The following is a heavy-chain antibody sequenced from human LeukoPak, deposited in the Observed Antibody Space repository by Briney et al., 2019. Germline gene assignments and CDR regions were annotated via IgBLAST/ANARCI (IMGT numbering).Heavy chain of an antibody. J-gene: IGHJ6*02. CDR1: GFTFSSYD. CDR3: AREHRDYYGMDV. CDR2: IGSRSSTI. D-gene: IGHD2-21*01. Sequence: PGGSLRLSCAASGFTFSSYDMNWVRQAPGKGLEWVSYIGSRSSTIYYADTVKGRFTISRDNAKNSLYLQMNSLRAEDTAVYYCAREHRDYYGMDVWGQGTTVTVPS. V-gene: IGHV3-48*04.